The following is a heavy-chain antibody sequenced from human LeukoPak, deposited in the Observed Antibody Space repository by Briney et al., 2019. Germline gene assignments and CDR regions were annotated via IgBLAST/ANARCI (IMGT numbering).Heavy chain of an antibody. CDR3: AREPIAAAGISAGGFDY. Sequence: PSETLSLTCAVYGGSFSGYYWSWIRQPPGKGLEWIGEINHSGSTNYNPSLKSRVTTSVDTSKNQFSLKLSSVTAADTAVYYCAREPIAAAGISAGGFDYWGQGTLVTVSS. CDR1: GGSFSGYY. CDR2: INHSGST. V-gene: IGHV4-34*01. D-gene: IGHD6-13*01. J-gene: IGHJ4*02.